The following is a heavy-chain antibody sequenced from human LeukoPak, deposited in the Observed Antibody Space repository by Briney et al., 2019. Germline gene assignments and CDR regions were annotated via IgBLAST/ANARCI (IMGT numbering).Heavy chain of an antibody. CDR1: GFTFRSYE. V-gene: IGHV3-48*03. CDR3: ARDGGYYYDSSGYLPVYFDY. Sequence: PGGSLRLSCVASGFTFRSYEMNWVRQAPGKGLEWVSYISSSGSTMYYADSVKGRFTISRDNAKNSLYLQMNSLRAEDTAVYYCARDGGYYYDSSGYLPVYFDYWGQGTLVTVSS. J-gene: IGHJ4*02. D-gene: IGHD3-22*01. CDR2: ISSSGSTM.